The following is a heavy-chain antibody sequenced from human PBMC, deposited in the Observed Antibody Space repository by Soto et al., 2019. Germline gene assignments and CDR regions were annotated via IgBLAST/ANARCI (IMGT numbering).Heavy chain of an antibody. Sequence: QVQLQESGPGLVKPSETLSLTCAVSGGSISTNNWWSWVRQPPGKGLEWLGEIYHSGSINYNPSLKSRVTISVDKSKNQFSLKLTSVTAADSAVYYCARDSSGYSFIDNWGQGTLVTVSS. CDR3: ARDSSGYSFIDN. J-gene: IGHJ4*02. CDR1: GGSISTNNW. D-gene: IGHD5-12*01. CDR2: IYHSGSI. V-gene: IGHV4-4*02.